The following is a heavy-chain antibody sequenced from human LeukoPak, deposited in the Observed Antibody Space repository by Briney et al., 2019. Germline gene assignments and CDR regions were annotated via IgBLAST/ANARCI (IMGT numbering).Heavy chain of an antibody. J-gene: IGHJ5*02. CDR1: GGSFSGYY. D-gene: IGHD5-12*01. CDR2: INHSGST. CDR3: ARGRRYTGYDYTLSWFDP. Sequence: SETLSLTCAVYGGSFSGYYWSWIRQPPGKGLEWIGEINHSGSTNYNPSLKSRVTISVDTSKNQFSLKLSSVTAADTAVYYCARGRRYTGYDYTLSWFDPWGQGTLVTGSS. V-gene: IGHV4-34*01.